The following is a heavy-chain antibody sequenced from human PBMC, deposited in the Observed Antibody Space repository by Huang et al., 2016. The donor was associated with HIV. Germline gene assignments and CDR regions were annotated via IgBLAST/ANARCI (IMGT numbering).Heavy chain of an antibody. D-gene: IGHD6-19*01. Sequence: EVQLVESGGGLVKPGGSLRLSCAASGFTFSNALLSWVGQAAGNGLGMVSRIKSKNDGGKTDYAATVKGRFTISRDDSKNTLYVQMNSLKTEDTAVYYCTTESESSGWTMDHDAFDIWGQGTMVTVSS. V-gene: IGHV3-15*01. CDR2: IKSKNDGGKT. J-gene: IGHJ3*02. CDR3: TTESESSGWTMDHDAFDI. CDR1: GFTFSNAL.